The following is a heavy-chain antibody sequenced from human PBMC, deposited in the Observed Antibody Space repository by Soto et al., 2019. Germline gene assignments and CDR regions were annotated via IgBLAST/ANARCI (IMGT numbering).Heavy chain of an antibody. CDR2: ISAYNGNT. D-gene: IGHD6-19*01. CDR3: ARRSPTSSGWHEDAFDI. Sequence: ASVKGSCKASGYTFTSYGISWVRQAPGQGLEWMGWISAYNGNTNYAQKLQGRVTMTTDTSTSTAYMELRSLRSDDTAVYYCARRSPTSSGWHEDAFDIWGQGTMVTVSS. V-gene: IGHV1-18*01. CDR1: GYTFTSYG. J-gene: IGHJ3*02.